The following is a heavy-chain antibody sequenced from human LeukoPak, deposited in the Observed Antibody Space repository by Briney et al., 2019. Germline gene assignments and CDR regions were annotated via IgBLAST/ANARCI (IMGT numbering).Heavy chain of an antibody. CDR2: INAGNGNT. J-gene: IGHJ5*02. D-gene: IGHD6-13*01. V-gene: IGHV1-3*01. CDR3: ARRGPVWQQLPGGWFDP. CDR1: GYTFTSYA. Sequence: ASVEVSCKASGYTFTSYAMHWVRQAPGQRLEWMGWINAGNGNTKYSQKFQGRVTITRDTSASTAYMELSSLRSEDTAVYYCARRGPVWQQLPGGWFDPWGQGTLVTVSS.